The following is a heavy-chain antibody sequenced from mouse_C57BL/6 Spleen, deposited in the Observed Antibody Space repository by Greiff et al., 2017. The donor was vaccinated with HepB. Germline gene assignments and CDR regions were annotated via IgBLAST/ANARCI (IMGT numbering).Heavy chain of an antibody. CDR3: ARFDASYGSSLWFAY. D-gene: IGHD1-1*01. Sequence: QVQLQQSGAELVKPGASVKISCKASGYTFTDYYINWVKQRPGQGLEWIGKIGPGSGSTYYNEKFKGKATLTADKSSSTAYMQLSSLTSEDSAVYFCARFDASYGSSLWFAYWGQGTLVTVSA. J-gene: IGHJ3*01. CDR2: IGPGSGST. V-gene: IGHV1-77*01. CDR1: GYTFTDYY.